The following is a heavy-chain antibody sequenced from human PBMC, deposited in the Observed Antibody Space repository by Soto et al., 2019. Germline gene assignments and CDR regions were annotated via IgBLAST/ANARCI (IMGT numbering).Heavy chain of an antibody. CDR1: GYTSTSYA. Sequence: QVQLVQSGAEGKKPGASVKVSCKASGYTSTSYAMHWVRQAPGQRLEWMGWINAGNGNTKYSQKFQGRVTITRDTSASTAYMELSSLRSEDTAVYYCARSIVVVTALDYWGQGTLVTVSS. V-gene: IGHV1-3*01. CDR3: ARSIVVVTALDY. J-gene: IGHJ4*02. CDR2: INAGNGNT. D-gene: IGHD2-21*02.